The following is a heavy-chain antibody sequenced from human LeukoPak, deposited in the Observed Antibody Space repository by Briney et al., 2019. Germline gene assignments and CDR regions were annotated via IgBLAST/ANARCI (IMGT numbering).Heavy chain of an antibody. CDR2: IYHSGST. V-gene: IGHV4-38-2*02. CDR1: GYSISSGYY. D-gene: IGHD6-13*01. Sequence: SETLSLTCTVSGYSISSGYYWGWIRQPPGKGLEWIGSIYHSGSTYYNPSLKSRVTISVDTSKNQFSLKLSSVTAADTAVYYCARDLAKAKIAAAVSWFDPWGQGTLVTVSS. CDR3: ARDLAKAKIAAAVSWFDP. J-gene: IGHJ5*02.